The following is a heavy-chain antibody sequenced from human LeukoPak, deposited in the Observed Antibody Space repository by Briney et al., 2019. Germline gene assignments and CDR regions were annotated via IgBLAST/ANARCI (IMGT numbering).Heavy chain of an antibody. CDR1: GFTFNSYS. J-gene: IGHJ4*02. CDR3: ARDLTYNYETSGYR. CDR2: ISSSSTTI. D-gene: IGHD3-22*01. Sequence: GGSLRLSCAASGFTFNSYSMNWVRQAPGKGLEWVSYISSSSTTIHYADSVKGRFTISRDNAKNSLYLQMNSLRDEDTAVYYCARDLTYNYETSGYRWGQGTLVTVSS. V-gene: IGHV3-48*02.